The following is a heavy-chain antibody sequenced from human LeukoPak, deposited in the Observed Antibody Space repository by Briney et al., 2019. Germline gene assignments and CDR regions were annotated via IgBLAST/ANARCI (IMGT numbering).Heavy chain of an antibody. CDR3: ARLGDTSGYYYGAFDI. CDR1: GYTFTSYG. Sequence: EASVKVSCKASGYTFTSYGINWVRQATGQGLEWVGWMNPNSGNTGYAQKFQGRVTMTRNTSISTAYMELSSLRSEDTAVYYCARLGDTSGYYYGAFDIWGRGTMVTVSS. D-gene: IGHD3-22*01. J-gene: IGHJ3*02. CDR2: MNPNSGNT. V-gene: IGHV1-8*02.